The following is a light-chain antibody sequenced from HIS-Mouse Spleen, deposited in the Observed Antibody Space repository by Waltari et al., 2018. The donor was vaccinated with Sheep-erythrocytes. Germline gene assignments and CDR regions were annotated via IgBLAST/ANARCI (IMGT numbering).Light chain of an antibody. Sequence: QSALTQPASASGSPGQSITISGTGTSSDVGSYNLVSWYQQHPGKAPKLMIYEGSKRPSGVSNRFSGSKSGNTASLTISGLQAEDEADYYCCSYAGSSTPWVFGGGTKLTVL. V-gene: IGLV2-23*01. CDR3: CSYAGSSTPWV. CDR2: EGS. CDR1: SSDVGSYNL. J-gene: IGLJ3*02.